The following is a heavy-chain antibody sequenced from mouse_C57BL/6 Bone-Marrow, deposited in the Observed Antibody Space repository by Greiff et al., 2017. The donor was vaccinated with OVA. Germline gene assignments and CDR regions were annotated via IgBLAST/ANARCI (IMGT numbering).Heavy chain of an antibody. CDR1: GYTFTSYW. V-gene: IGHV1-72*01. CDR2: IDPYSGGT. CDR3: ARSADGDYPYGYAIDY. J-gene: IGHJ4*01. Sequence: QVQLKQPGAELVKPGASVKLSCKASGYTFTSYWMHWVKQRPGRGLEWIGRIDPYSGGTKYNEKFKSKATLTVDKPSSTAYMQLRSLTSEDSAVYYGARSADGDYPYGYAIDYWGQGTSVTVSS. D-gene: IGHD2-13*01.